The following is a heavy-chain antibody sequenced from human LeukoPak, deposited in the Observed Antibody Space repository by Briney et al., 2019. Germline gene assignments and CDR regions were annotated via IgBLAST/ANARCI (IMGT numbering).Heavy chain of an antibody. CDR3: ARARYSFPFDY. CDR2: TYYSGST. CDR1: GGSISSSSYY. Sequence: PSETLSLTCSVSGGSISSSSYYGGWIRQPPGKGLEWIGSTYYSGSTYYNPSLKSRVTISVDTSKNQFSLKLSSVTAADTAVYYCARARYSFPFDYWGQGTLVTVSS. D-gene: IGHD6-13*01. V-gene: IGHV4-39*07. J-gene: IGHJ4*02.